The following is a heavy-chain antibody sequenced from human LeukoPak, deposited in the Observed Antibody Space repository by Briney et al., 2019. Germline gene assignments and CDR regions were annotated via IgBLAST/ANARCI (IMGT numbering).Heavy chain of an antibody. J-gene: IGHJ5*01. Sequence: PGGSLRLSCAASGFMLKDYWMGWVRQAPGKGLEWVASIKVDGSEKQYVDSVKGRFTISRDNARNSLYLQMNSLRTEGTALYYCARERYTAADGTVGWLDSWGQGTLVSVS. CDR1: GFMLKDYW. V-gene: IGHV3-7*01. CDR3: ARERYTAADGTVGWLDS. D-gene: IGHD6-13*01. CDR2: IKVDGSEK.